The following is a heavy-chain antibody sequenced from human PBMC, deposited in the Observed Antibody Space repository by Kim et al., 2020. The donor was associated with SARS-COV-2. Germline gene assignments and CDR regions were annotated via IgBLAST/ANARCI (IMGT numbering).Heavy chain of an antibody. Sequence: GGSLRLSCAASKFTFSKYPMNWVRQAPGKGLEWVATISHSGGSMFYADSVKGRFTISRDNSKNTLFLQMNNLRTEDTALYYCAKDPDYDTSGRSAFDMWGQGTMVTVSS. V-gene: IGHV3-23*01. CDR1: KFTFSKYP. J-gene: IGHJ3*02. CDR3: AKDPDYDTSGRSAFDM. D-gene: IGHD3-22*01. CDR2: ISHSGGSM.